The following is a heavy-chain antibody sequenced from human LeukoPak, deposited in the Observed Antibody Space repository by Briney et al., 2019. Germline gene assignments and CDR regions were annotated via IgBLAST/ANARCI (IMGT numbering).Heavy chain of an antibody. D-gene: IGHD3-9*01. Sequence: ASVKVSCKASGYAFTSYAMHCVRQAPGQRLEWMGWINAGNGNTKYSQKFQGRVTITRDTSASTAYMELSSLRSEDTAVYYCARDRHNDILTGYLDYWGQGTLVTVSS. CDR3: ARDRHNDILTGYLDY. V-gene: IGHV1-3*01. CDR1: GYAFTSYA. CDR2: INAGNGNT. J-gene: IGHJ4*02.